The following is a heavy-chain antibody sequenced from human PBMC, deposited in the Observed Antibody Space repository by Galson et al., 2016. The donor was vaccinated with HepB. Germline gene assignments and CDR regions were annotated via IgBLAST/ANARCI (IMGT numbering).Heavy chain of an antibody. J-gene: IGHJ4*02. CDR3: AKCPHYYDISGYYSL. CDR1: GFTFSSYA. Sequence: SLRLSCAASGFTFSSYAMSWVRQSPGKGLEWVSAISGSGITYYPDSVKGRFTISRDDSNNALYLQMSSLRAEDTAVYYCAKCPHYYDISGYYSLWGQGTLVTVSS. CDR2: ISGSGIT. D-gene: IGHD3-22*01. V-gene: IGHV3-23*01.